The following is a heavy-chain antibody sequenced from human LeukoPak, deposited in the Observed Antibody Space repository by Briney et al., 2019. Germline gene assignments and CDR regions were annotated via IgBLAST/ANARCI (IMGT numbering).Heavy chain of an antibody. CDR2: IQPNGNDK. J-gene: IGHJ4*02. CDR3: AKRDRTTEFDY. CDR1: GFTFNNYC. V-gene: IGHV3-30*02. Sequence: GGSLRLSCAASGFTFNNYCMHWVRQAPGKGLEWVTLIQPNGNDKYYADTLKGRFTVSRDNSKNTLYLQLTSLRTEDTAVYYCAKRDRTTEFDYWGQGTLVTVSS. D-gene: IGHD1-1*01.